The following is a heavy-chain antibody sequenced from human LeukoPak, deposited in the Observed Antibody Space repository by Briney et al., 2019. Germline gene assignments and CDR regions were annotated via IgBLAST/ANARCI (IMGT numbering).Heavy chain of an antibody. Sequence: PGGSLRLSCAASGFTFSSSAMHWVRQAPGKGLEWVAVISYDGSNKYYADSVKGRFTISRDNSKNTLYLQMNSLRAEDTAVYYCATDNFSSTSCVDYWGQETLVTVSS. CDR1: GFTFSSSA. J-gene: IGHJ4*02. CDR3: ATDNFSSTSCVDY. V-gene: IGHV3-30-3*01. CDR2: ISYDGSNK. D-gene: IGHD2-2*01.